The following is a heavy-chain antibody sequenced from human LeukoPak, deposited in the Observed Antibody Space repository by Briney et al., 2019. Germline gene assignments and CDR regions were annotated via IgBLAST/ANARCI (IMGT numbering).Heavy chain of an antibody. CDR1: GYTFTSYD. CDR2: MNPNSGNT. D-gene: IGHD5-18*01. J-gene: IGHJ4*02. CDR3: ARARRGYSYGNFDY. V-gene: IGHV1-8*03. Sequence: ASVKVSCKGSGYTFTSYDINWVRQATGQGLEWMGWMNPNSGNTGYAQKFQGRVTITRNTSISTAYMELSSLRSEDTAVYYCARARRGYSYGNFDYWGQGTLVTVSS.